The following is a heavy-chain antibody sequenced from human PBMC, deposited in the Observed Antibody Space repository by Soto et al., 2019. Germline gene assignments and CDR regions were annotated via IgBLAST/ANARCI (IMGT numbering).Heavy chain of an antibody. V-gene: IGHV3-53*01. J-gene: IGHJ6*02. Sequence: PGGSLRLSCAASGFSVSSNYMSWVRQATGKGLEWLSVIYTGINTYYADSVKGRFTISRDNSKNTVFLQMSSLRAEDTAVYYCARVRNDCSGGSGSIAGMDVWGQGTTVTVSS. CDR3: ARVRNDCSGGSGSIAGMDV. CDR2: IYTGINT. CDR1: GFSVSSNY. D-gene: IGHD2-15*01.